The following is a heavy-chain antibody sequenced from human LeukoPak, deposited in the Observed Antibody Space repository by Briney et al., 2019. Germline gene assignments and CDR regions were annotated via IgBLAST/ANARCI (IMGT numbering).Heavy chain of an antibody. CDR2: FSGSGGST. Sequence: GGSLRLSCAASGFTFSSYDMSWVRQAPGKGLEWVSAFSGSGGSTDYADSVKGRFTISRDNSKNTLYLQMNSLRAEDTAVYYCAKSAIGVVIPTFDFWGQGTLVTVSS. J-gene: IGHJ4*02. CDR1: GFTFSSYD. CDR3: AKSAIGVVIPTFDF. V-gene: IGHV3-23*01. D-gene: IGHD3-3*01.